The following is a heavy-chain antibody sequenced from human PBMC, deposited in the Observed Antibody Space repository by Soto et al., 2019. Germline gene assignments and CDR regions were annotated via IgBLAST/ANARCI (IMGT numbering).Heavy chain of an antibody. J-gene: IGHJ6*02. CDR2: INSDGSGT. CDR3: ARGWVNYGSGSYDV. D-gene: IGHD3-10*01. Sequence: EVQLVESGGGLVQPGGSQRLSCAASEFSFSSYWMHWVRQAPGKGLMWVSRINSDGSGTDYADSVKGRFTISRDNAKNTLYLQMNSLRVEDTAVYYCARGWVNYGSGSYDVWGQGTTVTVSS. CDR1: EFSFSSYW. V-gene: IGHV3-74*01.